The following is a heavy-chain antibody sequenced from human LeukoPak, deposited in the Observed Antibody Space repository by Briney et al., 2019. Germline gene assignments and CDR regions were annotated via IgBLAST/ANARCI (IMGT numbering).Heavy chain of an antibody. D-gene: IGHD3-22*01. J-gene: IGHJ4*02. Sequence: GRSLRLSCATSGFTFDDYAMHWVRQAPGKGLEWVSGISWNSGSIGYADSVKGRFTISRDNAKNSLYLQMNSLRAEDTALYYCAKVSYSYYYDSSGYYYFDYWGQGTLVTVSS. CDR1: GFTFDDYA. CDR3: AKVSYSYYYDSSGYYYFDY. CDR2: ISWNSGSI. V-gene: IGHV3-9*01.